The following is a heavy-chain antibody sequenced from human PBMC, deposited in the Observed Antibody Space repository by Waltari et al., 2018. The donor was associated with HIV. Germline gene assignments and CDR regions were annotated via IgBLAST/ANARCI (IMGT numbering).Heavy chain of an antibody. CDR3: ARQDIVVVPDAFDI. J-gene: IGHJ3*02. CDR1: GYTFTSYW. V-gene: IGHV5-51*01. D-gene: IGHD2-2*01. Sequence: ESLKISCKGSGYTFTSYWIGWVRQMPGKGLEWMGIIYPGDSDTTYSPSFQGQVTISADKSISTAYLQWSSLKASDTAMYYCARQDIVVVPDAFDIWGQGTMVTVSS. CDR2: IYPGDSDT.